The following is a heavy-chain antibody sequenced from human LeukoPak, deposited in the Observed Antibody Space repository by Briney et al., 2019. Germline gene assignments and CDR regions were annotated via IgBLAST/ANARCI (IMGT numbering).Heavy chain of an antibody. Sequence: GVSLRLSYAASGFTFSNAWMSWVRQAPGKGLEWVGRIKSKTDGGTTDYAAPVKGRFTISRDDSKNTLYLQMNRLKTEDTAVYYCTNTPLRIAVAGPVYWGQGTLVTVSS. J-gene: IGHJ4*02. CDR3: TNTPLRIAVAGPVY. D-gene: IGHD6-19*01. CDR2: IKSKTDGGTT. V-gene: IGHV3-15*01. CDR1: GFTFSNAW.